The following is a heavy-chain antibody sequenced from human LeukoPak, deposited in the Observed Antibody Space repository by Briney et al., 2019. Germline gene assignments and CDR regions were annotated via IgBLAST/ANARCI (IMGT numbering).Heavy chain of an antibody. Sequence: ASVKVSCKASGGTFSSYAISWVRQAPGQGLEWMGGIIPIFGTANYAQKFQGRVTITADKSTSTAYMELSSLRSEDTAVYYCATLLNDYDILTGYSDYWGQGTLVTVSS. J-gene: IGHJ4*02. D-gene: IGHD3-9*01. CDR3: ATLLNDYDILTGYSDY. CDR2: IIPIFGTA. CDR1: GGTFSSYA. V-gene: IGHV1-69*06.